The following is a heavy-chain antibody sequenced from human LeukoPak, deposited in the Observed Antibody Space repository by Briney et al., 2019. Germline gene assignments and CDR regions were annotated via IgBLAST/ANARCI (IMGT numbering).Heavy chain of an antibody. CDR2: IIPIFGIA. D-gene: IGHD2-15*01. J-gene: IGHJ4*02. V-gene: IGHV1-69*04. Sequence: SVKVSCTASGGTFSSYAISWVRQAPGQGLEWMGRIIPIFGIANYAQKFQGRVAITADKSTSTAYMELSSLRSEDTAVYYCASGGALGYCSGGSCQPIDYWGQGTLVTVSS. CDR1: GGTFSSYA. CDR3: ASGGALGYCSGGSCQPIDY.